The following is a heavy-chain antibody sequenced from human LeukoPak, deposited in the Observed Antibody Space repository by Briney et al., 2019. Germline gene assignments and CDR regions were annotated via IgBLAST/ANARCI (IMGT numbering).Heavy chain of an antibody. J-gene: IGHJ4*02. CDR3: AREYCGGDCYSDPHYFDY. Sequence: GGSMRLSCAASGFTFSEYSMSWNRQAPGKGLEWVSYISSSGSTIYYADSVKGRFTISRDNAKNSLYLQMNSLRAEDTAVYYCAREYCGGDCYSDPHYFDYWGQGTLVTVSS. D-gene: IGHD2-21*02. CDR1: GFTFSEYS. V-gene: IGHV3-11*01. CDR2: ISSSGSTI.